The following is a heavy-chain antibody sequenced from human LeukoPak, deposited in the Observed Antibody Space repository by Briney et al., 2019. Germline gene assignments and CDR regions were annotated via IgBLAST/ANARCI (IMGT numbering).Heavy chain of an antibody. CDR3: ARDRGGSSWSYGMDV. CDR1: GFTFTSYS. D-gene: IGHD6-13*01. V-gene: IGHV3-21*01. Sequence: GSLRLSCAASGFTFTSYSMNWVRQAPGKGLEWVSSISSSSSYIYYADSVKGRFTISRDNAKNSLYLQMNSLRAEDTAVYYCARDRGGSSWSYGMDVWGQGTTVTVSS. CDR2: ISSSSSYI. J-gene: IGHJ6*02.